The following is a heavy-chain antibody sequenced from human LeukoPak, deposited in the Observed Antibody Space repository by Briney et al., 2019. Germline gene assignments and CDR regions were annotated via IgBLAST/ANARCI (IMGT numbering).Heavy chain of an antibody. Sequence: SETLSLTCAVSGYSIGSDFYWGWIRQTPGKGLEWIGGVSHNTGASYNPSFKSRVTISLDTSKNHFSLTLTSVTAADTAVYFFAREPCWGPNYYSMDVWGKGTTVAASS. CDR3: AREPCWGPNYYSMDV. CDR1: GYSIGSDFY. CDR2: VSHNTGA. J-gene: IGHJ6*03. V-gene: IGHV4-38-2*02. D-gene: IGHD7-27*01.